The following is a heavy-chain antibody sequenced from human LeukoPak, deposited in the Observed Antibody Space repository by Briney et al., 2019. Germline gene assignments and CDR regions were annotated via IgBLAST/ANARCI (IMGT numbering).Heavy chain of an antibody. D-gene: IGHD6-6*01. CDR3: ARGRSSSAPYDY. V-gene: IGHV3-53*01. CDR2: IYIGGST. CDR1: GFIVSSNY. J-gene: IGHJ4*02. Sequence: PGGSLRLSCAASGFIVSSNYMTWVRQAPGKGLEWVSVIYIGGSTYYADSVKGRFTISRDNSKNTLYLQMNTLRAEDTAVYYCARGRSSSAPYDYWGQGTLVSVSS.